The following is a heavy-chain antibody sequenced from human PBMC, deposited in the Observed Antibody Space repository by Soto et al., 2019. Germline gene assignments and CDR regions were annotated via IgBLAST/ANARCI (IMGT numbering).Heavy chain of an antibody. CDR1: QFTFSSFA. D-gene: IGHD3-10*01. CDR2: ISETGDSL. J-gene: IGHJ4*02. Sequence: DVKLLESGGGLVQPGGSLSLSCAASQFTFSSFAMTWVRQAPGKGLGWVSFISETGDSLSYAESVKGRFTISRDNSKNTLYLQMSSLRPEDTAVYYCVKGGWLDYWGQGTLVTVSS. CDR3: VKGGWLDY. V-gene: IGHV3-23*01.